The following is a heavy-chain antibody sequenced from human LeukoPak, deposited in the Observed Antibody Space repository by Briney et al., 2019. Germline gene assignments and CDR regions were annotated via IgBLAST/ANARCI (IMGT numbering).Heavy chain of an antibody. CDR2: ISGSGGST. CDR1: GFTFSSYA. Sequence: HAGGSLRLSCVASGFTFSSYAMSWVRQAPGKGLEWVSAISGSGGSTYYADSVKGRFTISRDNSKNTLFLQMNSLRAEDTAVYYCAKDRGPTGYFDYWGQGTLVTVSS. J-gene: IGHJ4*02. D-gene: IGHD3-10*01. CDR3: AKDRGPTGYFDY. V-gene: IGHV3-23*01.